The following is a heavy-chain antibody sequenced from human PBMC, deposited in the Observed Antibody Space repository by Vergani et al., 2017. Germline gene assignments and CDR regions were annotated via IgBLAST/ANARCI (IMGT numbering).Heavy chain of an antibody. CDR3: AREVDCGSDCYFGRAFDI. CDR2: IYSGGST. V-gene: IGHV3-66*02. Sequence: EVQLLESGGGLVQPGGSLRLSCAASGFTFSSYAMSWVRQAPGKGLEWVSVIYSGGSTYYADSVKGRFTISRDNSKNTLYLQMNSLRAEDTAVYYCAREVDCGSDCYFGRAFDIWGQGKMVTVSS. J-gene: IGHJ3*02. CDR1: GFTFSSYA. D-gene: IGHD2-21*02.